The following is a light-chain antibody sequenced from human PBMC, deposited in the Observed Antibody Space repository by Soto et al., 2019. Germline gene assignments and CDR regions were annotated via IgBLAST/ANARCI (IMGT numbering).Light chain of an antibody. Sequence: QSVLTQPPSASGSPGQSVTISCAGTSSDVGSYIFVSWYQHHPGKAPKLLIYEITKRPPGVSDRFSGSKSGNTASLTVSGLQVEDEADYYCSLYAGGNNVIFGRGTKLTVL. CDR1: SSDVGSYIF. CDR2: EIT. CDR3: SLYAGGNNVI. V-gene: IGLV2-8*01. J-gene: IGLJ2*01.